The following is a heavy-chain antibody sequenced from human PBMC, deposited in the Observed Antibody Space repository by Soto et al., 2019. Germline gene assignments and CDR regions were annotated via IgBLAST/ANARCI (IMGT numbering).Heavy chain of an antibody. CDR2: ISFDGSDK. CDR1: GFTFSSYA. V-gene: IGHV3-30-3*01. Sequence: QVQLVESGGGVVQPGRSLRLSCAASGFTFSSYAMHWVRQAPGKGLEWVALISFDGSDKYYADPVKGRFTISRDNSKNTLDLQVNSLRAEDTAVYYGARDSSAPSFDFWGQGALVTVSS. J-gene: IGHJ4*02. D-gene: IGHD6-25*01. CDR3: ARDSSAPSFDF.